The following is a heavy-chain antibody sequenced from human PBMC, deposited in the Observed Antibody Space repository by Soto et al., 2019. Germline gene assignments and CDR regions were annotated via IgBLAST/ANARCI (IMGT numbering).Heavy chain of an antibody. CDR3: ARRSSGWFFDY. Sequence: EVQMLESGGGLVQPGGSLRLSCAASGFTFSSYAMSWVRQAPGKGLEWVSVISGSGGSTYYADSMKGRFTISRDNSKNTLYLQMNSLRAEDTAVYYCARRSSGWFFDYWGQGTPVSGSS. CDR1: GFTFSSYA. CDR2: ISGSGGST. V-gene: IGHV3-23*01. J-gene: IGHJ4*02. D-gene: IGHD6-19*01.